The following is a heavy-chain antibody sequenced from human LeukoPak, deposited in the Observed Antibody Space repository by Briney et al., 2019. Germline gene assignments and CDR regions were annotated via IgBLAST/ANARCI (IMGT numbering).Heavy chain of an antibody. J-gene: IGHJ4*02. CDR3: ARGGSYYGY. V-gene: IGHV4-59*08. Sequence: SETLSLTCSVSGGSVSSYYWSWIRQPPGKGLEWIGNIYYSGSTNYNPSLKSRVTISLDTSKSQFSLQLSSVTAADTAVYYCARGGSYYGYWGQGTLVTVSS. D-gene: IGHD1-26*01. CDR2: IYYSGST. CDR1: GGSVSSYY.